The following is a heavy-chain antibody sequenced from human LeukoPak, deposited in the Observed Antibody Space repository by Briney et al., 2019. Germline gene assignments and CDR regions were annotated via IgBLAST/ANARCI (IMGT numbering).Heavy chain of an antibody. CDR1: GYTFTGYY. D-gene: IGHD4-17*01. J-gene: IGHJ4*02. CDR2: INPNSGGT. Sequence: ASVKVSCKASGYTFTGYYMHWVRQAPGQGLEWMGWINPNSGGTNYAQKFQGRVTVTRDTSISTAYMELSRLRSDDTAVYYCARDSPKDYGDYVLTKWGQGTLVTVSS. V-gene: IGHV1-2*02. CDR3: ARDSPKDYGDYVLTK.